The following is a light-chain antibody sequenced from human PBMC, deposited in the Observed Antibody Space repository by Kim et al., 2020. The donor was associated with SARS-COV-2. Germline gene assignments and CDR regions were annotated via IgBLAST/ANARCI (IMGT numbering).Light chain of an antibody. Sequence: EIVLTQSPGTLSLSPGERATLSCRASQSVSSSYLAWYQQKPGQAPRLLIYGASSRATSIPDRFSGSGSGTDFTLTISRLEPEDFAVYYCQQYGSSRGYTFGQGTKLEI. V-gene: IGKV3-20*01. CDR3: QQYGSSRGYT. J-gene: IGKJ2*01. CDR2: GAS. CDR1: QSVSSSY.